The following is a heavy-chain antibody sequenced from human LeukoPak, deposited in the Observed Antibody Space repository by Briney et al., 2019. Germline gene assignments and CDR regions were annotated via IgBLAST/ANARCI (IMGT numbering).Heavy chain of an antibody. CDR2: IYTSGST. J-gene: IGHJ5*02. V-gene: IGHV4-61*02. CDR3: ARDGPALDP. Sequence: SQTLSLTCTVSGGSISSGSYYWSWIRQPAGKGLEWIGRIYTSGSTNYNPSFKSRVTISVDTSKNQFSLKLSSVTAADTAVYYCARDGPALDPWGQGTLVTVSS. CDR1: GGSISSGSYY.